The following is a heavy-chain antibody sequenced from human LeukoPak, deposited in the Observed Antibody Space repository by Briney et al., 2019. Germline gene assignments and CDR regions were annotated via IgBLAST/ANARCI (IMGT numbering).Heavy chain of an antibody. D-gene: IGHD3-22*01. CDR3: ARDLVYYYDSSGYYKGYYYMDV. CDR1: GYTFTGYY. V-gene: IGHV1-2*02. CDR2: INPNSGGT. J-gene: IGHJ6*03. Sequence: ASVKVSCKASGYTFTGYYMHWVRQAPGQGLEWMGWINPNSGGTNYAQKFQGRVTMTRDTSISTAYMELSRLRSDDTAVYYCARDLVYYYDSSGYYKGYYYMDVWGKGTTVTVSS.